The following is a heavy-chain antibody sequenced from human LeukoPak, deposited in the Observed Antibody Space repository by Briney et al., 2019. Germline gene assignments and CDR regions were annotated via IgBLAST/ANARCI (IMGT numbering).Heavy chain of an antibody. V-gene: IGHV1-2*02. Sequence: VASVKVSRKTSGYTFTGYYLHWVRQAPGQGLEWMGWIDPKRGGTKYAQKFLGRFTTTRDTSVTTAYMELTGLTSDDTAVYRCARDPSTSYYFDFWGQGTLVTVSS. J-gene: IGHJ4*02. CDR1: GYTFTGYY. CDR2: IDPKRGGT. CDR3: ARDPSTSYYFDF. D-gene: IGHD6-6*01.